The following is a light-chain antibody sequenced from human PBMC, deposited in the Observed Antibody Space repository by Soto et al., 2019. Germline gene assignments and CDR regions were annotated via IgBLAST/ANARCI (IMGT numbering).Light chain of an antibody. V-gene: IGKV3-11*01. CDR3: QQRHSWPIT. J-gene: IGKJ5*01. CDR1: QSVTNY. Sequence: LTQSPATLSLSPGERATLSCRASQSVTNYLAWYQQKPGQAPRLLLYDVSNRATGIPARFSGSGSGTDFTLTISSLEPEDFAIYYCQQRHSWPITFGQGTRLEIK. CDR2: DVS.